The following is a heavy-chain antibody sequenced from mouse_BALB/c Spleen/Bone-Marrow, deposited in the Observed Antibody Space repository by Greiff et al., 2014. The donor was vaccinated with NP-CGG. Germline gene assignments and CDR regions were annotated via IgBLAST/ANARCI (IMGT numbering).Heavy chain of an antibody. Sequence: EVMLVESGGGLVQPGGSRKLSCAASGFTFSSSGMHWVRQAPEKGLEWVAYISSGSSTIYYADTVKGRFTISRDNPKNTLFLQMTSLRSEDTAMYYCARYGYYDAMDYWGQGTSVTVSS. J-gene: IGHJ4*01. V-gene: IGHV5-17*02. CDR1: GFTFSSSG. CDR2: ISSGSSTI. CDR3: ARYGYYDAMDY. D-gene: IGHD2-2*01.